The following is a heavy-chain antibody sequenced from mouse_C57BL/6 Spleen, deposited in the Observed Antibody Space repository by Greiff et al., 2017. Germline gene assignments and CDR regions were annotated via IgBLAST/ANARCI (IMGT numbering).Heavy chain of an antibody. J-gene: IGHJ4*01. V-gene: IGHV1-50*01. CDR2: IDPSDSYT. CDR3: ARGAMDY. CDR1: GYTFTSCW. Sequence: QVQLQQPGAELVKPGASVKLSCKASGYTFTSCWMQWVKQRPGQGLEWIGEIDPSDSYTNYNQKFKGKATLTVDTSSSTAYMQLSSLTSEDSAVYYCARGAMDYWGQGTSVTVSS.